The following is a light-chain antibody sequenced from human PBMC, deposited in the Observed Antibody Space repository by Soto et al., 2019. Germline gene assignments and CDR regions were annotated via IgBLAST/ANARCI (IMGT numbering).Light chain of an antibody. CDR3: QQRSNWPLT. CDR1: QSVSSY. Sequence: EIVLTQSPATLSLSPGERATLSCRASQSVSSYLAWYQQKPGQAPRLLIYDASNRATGIPARFSGSGSGTDFPLTSSRLEPEDFAVYYCQQRSNWPLTFGGGTKVEIK. J-gene: IGKJ4*01. V-gene: IGKV3-11*01. CDR2: DAS.